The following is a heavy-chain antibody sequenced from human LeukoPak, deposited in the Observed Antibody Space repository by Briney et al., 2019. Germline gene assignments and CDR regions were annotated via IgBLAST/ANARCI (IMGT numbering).Heavy chain of an antibody. J-gene: IGHJ4*02. Sequence: GGSLRLSCAASGFTSNSHAMSWVRQAPGKGLEWVSAITGGGGHTYYADSVKGRFTISRDNSENTLSLQMNSLRAEDTAVYYCAKSATTAVAGPFDYWGQGNLVTVSS. D-gene: IGHD6-19*01. CDR2: ITGGGGHT. V-gene: IGHV3-23*01. CDR1: GFTSNSHA. CDR3: AKSATTAVAGPFDY.